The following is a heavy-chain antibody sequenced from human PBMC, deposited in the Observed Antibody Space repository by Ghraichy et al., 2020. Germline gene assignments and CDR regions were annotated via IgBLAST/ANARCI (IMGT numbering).Heavy chain of an antibody. CDR3: ASLTGDLYYSDY. J-gene: IGHJ4*02. Sequence: GGSLRLSCAASGFTFSNYWMHWVRQAPGKGLVWVSRINTDGSSTSYADSVKGRFTISRDNAKNTLYLQMNSLRAEDTAVYYCASLTGDLYYSDYWGQGTLVTVSS. CDR1: GFTFSNYW. D-gene: IGHD7-27*01. CDR2: INTDGSST. V-gene: IGHV3-74*01.